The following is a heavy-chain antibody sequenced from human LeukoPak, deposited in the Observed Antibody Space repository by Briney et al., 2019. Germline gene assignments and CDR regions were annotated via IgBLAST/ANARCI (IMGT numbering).Heavy chain of an antibody. D-gene: IGHD3-22*01. J-gene: IGHJ4*02. CDR2: ISYDGSNK. CDR3: ARDREIVVAPGPFLDY. V-gene: IGHV3-30-3*01. Sequence: GGSLRLSCAASGFTFSSYAMHWVRQAPGKGLEGVAVISYDGSNKYYADSVKGRFTISRDNSKNTLYLQMNSLRAEDTAVYYCARDREIVVAPGPFLDYWGQGTLVTVSS. CDR1: GFTFSSYA.